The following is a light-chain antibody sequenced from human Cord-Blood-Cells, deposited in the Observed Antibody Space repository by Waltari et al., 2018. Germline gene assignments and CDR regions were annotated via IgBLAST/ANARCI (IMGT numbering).Light chain of an antibody. J-gene: IGLJ1*01. V-gene: IGLV2-23*01. CDR3: GSYAGSSYV. CDR1: SSDVGSYNL. CDR2: EGS. Sequence: QSALTQPASVSGSPGQSITISCTGTSSDVGSYNLVSWYQQHTGKAPKLMIYEGSKRPSGVPNRFHGDKSGNTGSLTISGLQAEDEADYYCGSYAGSSYVFGTGTKVTVL.